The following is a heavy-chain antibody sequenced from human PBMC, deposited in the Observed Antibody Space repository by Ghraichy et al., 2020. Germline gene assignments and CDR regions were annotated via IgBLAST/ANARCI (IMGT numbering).Heavy chain of an antibody. CDR1: GGSISSYY. CDR3: ARRLYGGNDY. Sequence: ESLNITCTVSGGSISSYYWSWIRQPPGKGLEWIGYIYYSGSTNYNPSLKSRVTISVDTSKNQFSLKLSSVTAADTAVYYCARRLYGGNDYWGQGTLVTVSS. CDR2: IYYSGST. D-gene: IGHD4-23*01. J-gene: IGHJ4*02. V-gene: IGHV4-59*08.